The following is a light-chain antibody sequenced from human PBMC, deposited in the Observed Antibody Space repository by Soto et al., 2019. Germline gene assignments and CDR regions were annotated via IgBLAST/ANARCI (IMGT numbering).Light chain of an antibody. J-gene: IGKJ1*01. CDR3: QQYGSSPRT. CDR2: GAS. Sequence: EIVLTQSPGTLSLSPVERATLSCRASQSVSSSYLAWYQQKPDQAPRLLIYGASSRATGIPDRFSGSGSGTDFTLTISRLEPEDFAVYYCQQYGSSPRTFGQGTKVEIK. V-gene: IGKV3-20*01. CDR1: QSVSSSY.